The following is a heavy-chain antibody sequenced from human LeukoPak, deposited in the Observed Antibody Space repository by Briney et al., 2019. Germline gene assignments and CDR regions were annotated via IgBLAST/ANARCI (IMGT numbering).Heavy chain of an antibody. D-gene: IGHD2-2*01. V-gene: IGHV1-18*01. Sequence: ASVKVSCKASGYTFTSYGISWVRQAPGQGLEWMGWISAYNGNTNYAQKLQGRVTMTTDTSTSTAYMELRSLSSDDTAVYYCARDPSASIVVVPAANDYWGQGTLVTVSS. CDR1: GYTFTSYG. J-gene: IGHJ4*02. CDR2: ISAYNGNT. CDR3: ARDPSASIVVVPAANDY.